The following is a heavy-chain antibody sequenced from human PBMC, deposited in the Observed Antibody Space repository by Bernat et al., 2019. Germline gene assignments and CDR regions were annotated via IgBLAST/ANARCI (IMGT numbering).Heavy chain of an antibody. D-gene: IGHD3-22*01. V-gene: IGHV3-7*01. J-gene: IGHJ5*02. CDR3: AREASSSGYCNH. CDR2: IKQDGSEK. Sequence: EVQLVESGGGLVQPGGSLRLSCAASGFTFRIYWMSWVRQAPGKGLEWVANIKQDGSEKYYVDSVKGRFTISRDNAKNSLYLQMNSLRAEDTAVYYCAREASSSGYCNHWGQGTLVTVSS. CDR1: GFTFRIYW.